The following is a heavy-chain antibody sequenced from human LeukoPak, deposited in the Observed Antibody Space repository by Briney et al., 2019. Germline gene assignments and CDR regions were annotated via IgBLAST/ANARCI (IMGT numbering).Heavy chain of an antibody. CDR2: SASGAMT. J-gene: IGHJ4*02. CDR3: AKDRSIGTYYTFDH. CDR1: GFTFSSYG. V-gene: IGHV3-23*01. D-gene: IGHD1-26*01. Sequence: PGRSLRLSCAASGFTFSSYGMSWVRQAPGKGLEWVSSSASGAMTYYADSVKGRFTVSRDNSKNSLYLQMNSLTAADTAVYYCAKDRSIGTYYTFDHWGQGTLVTVSS.